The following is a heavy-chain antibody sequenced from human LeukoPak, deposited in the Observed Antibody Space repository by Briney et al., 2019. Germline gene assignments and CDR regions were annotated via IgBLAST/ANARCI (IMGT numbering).Heavy chain of an antibody. CDR3: ARDRITIFGVPEDYYYIDV. J-gene: IGHJ6*03. Sequence: PSETLSLTCTVSGDSIKSGSNYWNWVRPSAGKGLEWIGRIDSSGTTYYNPSLKSRVTISVDTSNNHFSLKLTSVTAADTAVYYCARDRITIFGVPEDYYYIDVWGKGTTVTVSS. CDR2: IDSSGTT. D-gene: IGHD3-3*01. V-gene: IGHV4-61*02. CDR1: GDSIKSGSNY.